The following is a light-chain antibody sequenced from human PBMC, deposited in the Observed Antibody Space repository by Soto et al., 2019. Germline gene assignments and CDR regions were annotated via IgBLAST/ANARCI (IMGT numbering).Light chain of an antibody. CDR1: QSVSSSY. CDR2: GAS. CDR3: QQYFNWPPLT. V-gene: IGKV3-15*01. Sequence: EILLTQSPGTLSLSPGERATLSWGASQSVSSSYLAWYQQKPGQAPRLLMFGASTRATNIPARFSGSGSGTEFTLTISSLKSEDFAAYYCQQYFNWPPLTFGGGTKVDIK. J-gene: IGKJ4*01.